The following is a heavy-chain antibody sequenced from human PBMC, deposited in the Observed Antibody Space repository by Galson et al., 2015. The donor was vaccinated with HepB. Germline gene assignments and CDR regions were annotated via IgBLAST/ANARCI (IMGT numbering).Heavy chain of an antibody. D-gene: IGHD1-14*01. CDR3: ARDSRPELRLNNYFSYGMDV. CDR1: GYSLNNYG. V-gene: IGHV1-18*01. CDR2: FRGYDPST. J-gene: IGHJ6*02. Sequence: SVKVSCKASGYSLNNYGLSWIRQAPGTGLEWLGWFRGYDPSTNYAQKFQGRVTMTADESKGTGYLPLRNLRTDDTAVYYCARDSRPELRLNNYFSYGMDVWGQGGAVTVSS.